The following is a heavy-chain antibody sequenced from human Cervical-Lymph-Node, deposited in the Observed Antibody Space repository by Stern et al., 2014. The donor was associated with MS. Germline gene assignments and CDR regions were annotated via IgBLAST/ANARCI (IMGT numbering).Heavy chain of an antibody. V-gene: IGHV4-31*03. CDR3: ASNSAGSPIPWHYGMDV. D-gene: IGHD5-18*01. CDR2: LYYSGST. J-gene: IGHJ6*02. CDR1: GGSISSGGYY. Sequence: QVQLQESGPGLVKPSQTLSLTCTVSGGSISSGGYYWSWIRQHPGKGLEWIGYLYYSGSTYYNPSLKSRVTISVDTSKNQFSLKLSSVTAADTAVYYCASNSAGSPIPWHYGMDVWGQGTTVTVSS.